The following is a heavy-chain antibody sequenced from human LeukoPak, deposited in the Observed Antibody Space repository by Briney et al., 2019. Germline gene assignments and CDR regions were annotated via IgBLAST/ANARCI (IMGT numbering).Heavy chain of an antibody. V-gene: IGHV4-59*01. CDR1: GGSISSYY. CDR3: AAAYCGGDCYSALDY. Sequence: PSETLSLTCTVSGGSISSYYWSWIRQPPGKGLECIGYIYYSGSTNYHPSLKSRVTISVDTSKNQFSLKLSSVTAADTAVYYCAAAYCGGDCYSALDYWGQGTLVTVSS. CDR2: IYYSGST. D-gene: IGHD2-21*02. J-gene: IGHJ4*02.